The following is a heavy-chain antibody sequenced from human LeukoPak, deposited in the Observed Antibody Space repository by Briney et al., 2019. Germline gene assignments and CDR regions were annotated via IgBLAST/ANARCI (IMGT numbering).Heavy chain of an antibody. CDR3: AVVAAPLDAFDI. V-gene: IGHV3-30*03. CDR2: ISYDGSNK. D-gene: IGHD2-15*01. J-gene: IGHJ3*02. CDR1: GFTFSSYG. Sequence: GGSLRLSCAASGFTFSSYGMHWVRQAPGKRREWVAVISYDGSNKYYADSVKGRFTISRDNSKNTLYLQMNSLRAEDTAVYYCAVVAAPLDAFDIWGQGTMVTVSS.